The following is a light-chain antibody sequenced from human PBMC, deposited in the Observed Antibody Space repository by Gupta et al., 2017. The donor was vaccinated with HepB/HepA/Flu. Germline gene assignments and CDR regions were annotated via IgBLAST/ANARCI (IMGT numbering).Light chain of an antibody. CDR3: QHYVTSPLT. V-gene: IGKV3-20*01. CDR2: GSS. J-gene: IGKJ4*01. CDR1: QSVSSSY. Sequence: EIVLTQSPGTLSLSPGERATLSCRASQSVSSSYLAWYQQKPGQTPRLLIYGSSNRAAGIPDRFSGSGSWTDFILTISRLEPEDFAVYYCQHYVTSPLTFGGGTKVEIK.